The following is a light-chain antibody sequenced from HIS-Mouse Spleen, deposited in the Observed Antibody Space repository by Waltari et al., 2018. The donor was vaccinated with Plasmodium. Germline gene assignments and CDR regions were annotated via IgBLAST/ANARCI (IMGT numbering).Light chain of an antibody. CDR1: QGISSY. V-gene: IGKV1-9*01. J-gene: IGKJ1*01. Sequence: DIQLTQSPSFLSASVGDRVTITCRASQGISSYLAWYQQKPGKAPKLLIYAASTLQSGVPSRFSGSGAGTEFTLTISSLQPEDFATDYCQQLNSYRTFGQGTKVEIK. CDR3: QQLNSYRT. CDR2: AAS.